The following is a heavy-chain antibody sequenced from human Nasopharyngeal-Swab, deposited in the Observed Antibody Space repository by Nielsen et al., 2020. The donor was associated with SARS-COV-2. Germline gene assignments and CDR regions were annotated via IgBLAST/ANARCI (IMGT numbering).Heavy chain of an antibody. Sequence: LRLSCTVSGGSISSGGYYWSWIRQHPGKGLEWIGYIYYSGSTYYNPSLKSRVTIPVDTSKNQFSLKLSSVTAADTAVYYCARDLRSRSWDAFSLWGQGTMVTVSS. J-gene: IGHJ3*01. CDR3: ARDLRSRSWDAFSL. D-gene: IGHD6-13*01. CDR2: IYYSGST. V-gene: IGHV4-31*03. CDR1: GGSISSGGYY.